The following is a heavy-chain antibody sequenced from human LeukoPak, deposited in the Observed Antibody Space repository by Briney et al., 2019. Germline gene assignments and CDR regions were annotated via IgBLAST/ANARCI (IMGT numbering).Heavy chain of an antibody. D-gene: IGHD3-10*01. CDR1: GFTFSSYE. CDR3: ARDFYYGSGRYDY. V-gene: IGHV3-48*03. Sequence: GGSLRPSCAASGFTFSSYEMNWVRQAPGKGLEWVSYISSSGSTIYYADSVKGRFIISRDNAKNSLYLQMNSLRAEDTAVYYCARDFYYGSGRYDYWGQGTLVTVSS. J-gene: IGHJ4*02. CDR2: ISSSGSTI.